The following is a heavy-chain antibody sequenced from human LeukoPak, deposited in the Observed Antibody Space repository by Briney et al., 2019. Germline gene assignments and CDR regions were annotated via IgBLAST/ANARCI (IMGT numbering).Heavy chain of an antibody. V-gene: IGHV4-61*02. D-gene: IGHD3-16*01. J-gene: IGHJ3*02. CDR3: ARDLEGGNQWGAFDI. CDR2: FCTGGSA. Sequence: SETLSLTCTVSGGSISSGSYYWSSIRQPAGKGLEWIGRFCTGGSANYNPSLKSRVTISVDTSKNQFPLKLSSVTAADTAVYYCARDLEGGNQWGAFDIWGQGTMVTVSS. CDR1: GGSISSGSYY.